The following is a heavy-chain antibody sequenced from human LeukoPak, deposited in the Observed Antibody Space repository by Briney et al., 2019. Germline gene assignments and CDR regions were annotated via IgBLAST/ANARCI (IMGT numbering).Heavy chain of an antibody. Sequence: GGSLRLSCAASGFTFSSYAMHWVRQAPGKGLEWVSVLYSGGSTDYADSVKDRFTISRDNSKNTLYLQMNNLRAEDTAVYFCARASGLYGAYWYFDLWGRGTLVTVSS. CDR2: LYSGGST. J-gene: IGHJ2*01. CDR3: ARASGLYGAYWYFDL. V-gene: IGHV3-66*01. D-gene: IGHD4/OR15-4a*01. CDR1: GFTFSSYA.